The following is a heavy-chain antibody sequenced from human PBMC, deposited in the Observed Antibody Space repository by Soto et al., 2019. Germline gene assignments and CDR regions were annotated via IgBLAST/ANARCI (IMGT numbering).Heavy chain of an antibody. CDR2: ISGSGEST. Sequence: GGSLRLSCAASGFTFINYAMNWVRQAPGKGLEWVSVISGSGESTYYADSVKGRFTISRDNSKNTLYLQMNSLRAEDTAVYFCAKDFGDIVVVVLAPYGMDVWGLGTTVTVSS. V-gene: IGHV3-23*01. CDR3: AKDFGDIVVVVLAPYGMDV. D-gene: IGHD2-15*01. J-gene: IGHJ6*02. CDR1: GFTFINYA.